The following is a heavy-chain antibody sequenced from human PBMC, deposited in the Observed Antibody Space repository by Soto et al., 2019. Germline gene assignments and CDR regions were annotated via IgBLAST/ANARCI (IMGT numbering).Heavy chain of an antibody. CDR3: ARDVWHACRE. V-gene: IGHV1-18*01. CDR1: GYTFTSNG. J-gene: IGHJ4*02. CDR2: ISANSGNT. D-gene: IGHD2-8*01. Sequence: QVQLVQSGVEMKEPGASVMVSCKASGYTFTSNGISWVRQAPGQGLEWMGWISANSGNTNYAEKFQGRVTMTKDTSTSTVYMELRSLRSDDTAVYYCARDVWHACREWGQGTLVTVSS.